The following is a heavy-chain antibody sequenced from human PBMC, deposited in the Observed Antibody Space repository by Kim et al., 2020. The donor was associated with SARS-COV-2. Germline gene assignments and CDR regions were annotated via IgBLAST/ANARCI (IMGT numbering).Heavy chain of an antibody. Sequence: SETLSLTCTVSGASISSYYWSWIRQPPGKGLEWIAYIDYSGSANYNPSLNSRVTISVDTSKNQFSLNLRSLTAADTAVYYCARRLYGRFDYWGQGTLVTVSS. V-gene: IGHV4-59*08. D-gene: IGHD3-16*01. CDR3: ARRLYGRFDY. CDR2: IDYSGSA. CDR1: GASISSYY. J-gene: IGHJ4*02.